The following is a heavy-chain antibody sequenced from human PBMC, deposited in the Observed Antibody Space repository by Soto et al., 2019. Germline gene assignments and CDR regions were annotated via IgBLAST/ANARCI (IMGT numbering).Heavy chain of an antibody. CDR2: ISAYNGDT. Sequence: ASVKGSCKASGYTFTSHWSNWVRQAPAQGRELMGWISAYNGDTKYEQKFQGRVTMTTDASSSTAYMELKTLRSDDRGVYFCARDSSNASRNVIWFDHLGQGNPVTPSS. J-gene: IGHJ5*02. D-gene: IGHD2-2*01. V-gene: IGHV1-18*04. CDR3: ARDSSNASRNVIWFDH. CDR1: GYTFTSHW.